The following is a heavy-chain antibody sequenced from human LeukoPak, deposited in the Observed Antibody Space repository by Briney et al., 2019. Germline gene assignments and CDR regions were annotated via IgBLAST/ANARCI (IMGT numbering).Heavy chain of an antibody. V-gene: IGHV4-30-4*01. D-gene: IGHD6-19*01. Sequence: SGTLSLTCTVSGSSISSGDYYWSWIRQPPGKGLEWIGYIYYSGSTYYNPSLKSRVTISVDTSKNQFSLKLSSVTAADTAVYYCARGYSSGWYTPEYFQHWGQGTLVTVSS. CDR2: IYYSGST. CDR3: ARGYSSGWYTPEYFQH. CDR1: GSSISSGDYY. J-gene: IGHJ1*01.